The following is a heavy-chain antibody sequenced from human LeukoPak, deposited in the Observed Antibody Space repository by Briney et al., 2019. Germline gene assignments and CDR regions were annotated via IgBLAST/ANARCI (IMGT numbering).Heavy chain of an antibody. J-gene: IGHJ3*02. CDR1: GSTFRSHA. Sequence: GGSLRLSCVGSGSTFRSHAMSWVRQAPEKGLEFVSGIYENGGTTYYADSVKGRFSISRDNSKNTLYLQMNSLRAGDTAVYYCARAIGEGEIGAFDIWGPGTMVTVSS. D-gene: IGHD3-10*01. V-gene: IGHV3-23*01. CDR2: IYENGGTT. CDR3: ARAIGEGEIGAFDI.